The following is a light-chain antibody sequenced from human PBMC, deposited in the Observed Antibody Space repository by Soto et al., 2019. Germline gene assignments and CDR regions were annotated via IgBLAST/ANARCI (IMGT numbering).Light chain of an antibody. Sequence: IQMTQSPSSLSASVGDRVTITCRASESMSRHLNWYQQKPGKAPKVLIYGAFVLQSGAPSRFSGSGSGTEFSLTITSLQPEDSATYHCQQTYITPWTFGQGTKV. J-gene: IGKJ1*01. CDR3: QQTYITPWT. CDR1: ESMSRH. CDR2: GAF. V-gene: IGKV1-39*01.